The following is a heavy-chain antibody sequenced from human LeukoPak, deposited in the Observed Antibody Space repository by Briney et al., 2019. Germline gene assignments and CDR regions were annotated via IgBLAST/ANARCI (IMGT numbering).Heavy chain of an antibody. CDR2: IWYDGSNK. CDR1: GFTFSDYY. D-gene: IGHD2-21*01. Sequence: GGSLRLSCAASGFTFSDYYMSWIRQAPGKGLEWVAVIWYDGSNKYYADSVKGRFTISRDNSKNTLYLQMDSLRGDDTAMYYCTRDVSSIYFDNWGQGSLVTVSS. J-gene: IGHJ5*02. CDR3: TRDVSSIYFDN. V-gene: IGHV3-33*08.